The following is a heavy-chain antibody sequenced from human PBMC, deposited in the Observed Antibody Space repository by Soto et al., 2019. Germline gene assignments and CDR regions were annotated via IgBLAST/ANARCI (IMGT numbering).Heavy chain of an antibody. CDR1: GFNLSRYT. Sequence: PGGSLRLSCAASGFNLSRYTMHWVRQAPGKGLEWVSLNSWDGGTSAYADSVKGRFTVSRDNKKSSLYLQMDSLRPEDTALYYCVKDGDNTGYYFTYYFDHWGQGAPVTVSS. CDR3: VKDGDNTGYYFTYYFDH. J-gene: IGHJ4*02. CDR2: NSWDGGTS. V-gene: IGHV3-43*01. D-gene: IGHD3-22*01.